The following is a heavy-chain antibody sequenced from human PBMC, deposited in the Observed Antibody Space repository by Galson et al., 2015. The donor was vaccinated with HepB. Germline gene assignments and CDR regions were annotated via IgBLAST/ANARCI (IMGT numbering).Heavy chain of an antibody. D-gene: IGHD3-22*01. V-gene: IGHV3-21*01. J-gene: IGHJ6*03. Sequence: SLRLSCAASGFTFSSYSMNWVRQAPGKGLEWVSSISSSSSYIYYADSVKGRFTISGDNAKNSLYLQMNSLRAEDTAVYYCARGGSVSSSGYYSMYYYMDVWGKGTTVTVSS. CDR1: GFTFSSYS. CDR2: ISSSSSYI. CDR3: ARGGSVSSSGYYSMYYYMDV.